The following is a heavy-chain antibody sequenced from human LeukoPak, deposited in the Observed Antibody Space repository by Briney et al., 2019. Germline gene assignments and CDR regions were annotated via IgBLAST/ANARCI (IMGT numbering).Heavy chain of an antibody. J-gene: IGHJ4*02. CDR3: ATVTFERGYSYGFDY. Sequence: ASVKVSCKVSGYTLTELSMHWVRQAPGKGLEWMEGFDPEDGETIYAQKFQGRVTMTEDTSTDTAYMELSSLRSEDTAVYYCATVTFERGYSYGFDYWGQGTLVTVSS. D-gene: IGHD5-18*01. V-gene: IGHV1-24*01. CDR1: GYTLTELS. CDR2: FDPEDGET.